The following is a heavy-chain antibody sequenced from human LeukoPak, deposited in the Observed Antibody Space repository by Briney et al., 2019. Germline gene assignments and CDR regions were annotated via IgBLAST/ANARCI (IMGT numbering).Heavy chain of an antibody. V-gene: IGHV1-69*05. CDR3: ARCLGDMYYFDY. CDR2: IIPIFGTA. J-gene: IGHJ4*02. CDR1: GGTFSSYA. D-gene: IGHD5/OR15-5a*01. Sequence: AASVKVSCKASGGTFSSYAISWVRQAPGQGLEWMRGIIPIFGTANYAQKFQGRVTITTDESTSTAYMELSSLRSEDTAVYYCARCLGDMYYFDYWGQGTLVTVSS.